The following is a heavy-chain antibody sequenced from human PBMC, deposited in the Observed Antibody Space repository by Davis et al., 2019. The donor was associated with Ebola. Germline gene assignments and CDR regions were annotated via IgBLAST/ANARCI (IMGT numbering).Heavy chain of an antibody. Sequence: SETLSLTCTVSGGSISSGGYYWSWIRQHPGKGLEWIGYIYYSGSTNYNPSLKSRVTISVDTSKNQFSLKLSSVTAADTAVYYCARHSNSGSYSFDYWGQGTLVTVSS. CDR2: IYYSGST. J-gene: IGHJ4*02. V-gene: IGHV4-61*08. CDR3: ARHSNSGSYSFDY. D-gene: IGHD1-26*01. CDR1: GGSISSGGYY.